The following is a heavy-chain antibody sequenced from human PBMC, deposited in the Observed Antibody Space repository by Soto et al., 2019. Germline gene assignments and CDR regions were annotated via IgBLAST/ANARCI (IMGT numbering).Heavy chain of an antibody. J-gene: IGHJ6*02. CDR2: IYYSGST. Sequence: QVQLQESGPGLVKPSQTLSLTCTVSGGSISSGGYYWSWIRQHPGKGLEWIGYIYYSGSTYYNPSLKSRVTISVDTSKNQFSLKLSSVTAADTAAYYCARDLRGVNFYGMDVWGQGTTVTVSS. D-gene: IGHD3-10*01. CDR1: GGSISSGGYY. CDR3: ARDLRGVNFYGMDV. V-gene: IGHV4-31*03.